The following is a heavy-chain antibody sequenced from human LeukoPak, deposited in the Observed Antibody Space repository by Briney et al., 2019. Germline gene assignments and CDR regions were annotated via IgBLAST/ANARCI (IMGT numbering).Heavy chain of an antibody. V-gene: IGHV4-34*01. CDR3: ARGPPLRVGRGFYYMDV. CDR2: INHSGST. CDR1: GGSFSGYY. J-gene: IGHJ6*03. Sequence: SETLSLTCAVYGGSFSGYYWSWIRQPPGKGLEWIGEINHSGSTNYNPSLNSRVTISIDRSKSQFSLKLGSLTAADTAVYYCARGPPLRVGRGFYYMDVWGKGTTVTVSS. D-gene: IGHD3-10*01.